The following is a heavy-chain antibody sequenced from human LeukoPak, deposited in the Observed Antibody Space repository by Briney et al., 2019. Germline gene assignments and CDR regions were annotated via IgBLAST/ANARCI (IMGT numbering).Heavy chain of an antibody. J-gene: IGHJ4*02. V-gene: IGHV4-34*01. CDR1: GGSISSYY. CDR2: INHSGST. Sequence: TSETLSLTCTVSGGSISSYYWSWIRQPPGKGLEWIGEINHSGSTNYNPSLKSRVTISVDTSKNQFSLKLSSVTAADTAVYYCARAWYLDYWGQGTLVTVSS. CDR3: ARAWYLDY.